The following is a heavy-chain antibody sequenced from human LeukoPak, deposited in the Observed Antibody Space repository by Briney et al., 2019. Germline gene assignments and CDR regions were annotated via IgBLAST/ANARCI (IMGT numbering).Heavy chain of an antibody. CDR3: ARDDNYGIFVNVDY. Sequence: ASVKVSCKASGYTFTGYYMHWVRQAPGQGLEWMGWISTSTGDTKYTQKFQGRVTLTTDTPTSTAYMELSSLRSDDTAVYYCARDDNYGIFVNVDYWGQGTLVTVSS. D-gene: IGHD4-11*01. CDR2: ISTSTGDT. CDR1: GYTFTGYY. V-gene: IGHV1-2*02. J-gene: IGHJ4*02.